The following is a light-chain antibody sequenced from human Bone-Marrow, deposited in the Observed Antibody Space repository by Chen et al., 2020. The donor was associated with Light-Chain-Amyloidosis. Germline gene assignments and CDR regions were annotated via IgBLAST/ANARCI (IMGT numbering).Light chain of an antibody. CDR2: EVS. V-gene: IGLV2-8*01. CDR1: SSNVGGYTF. CDR3: SSYLGNNNWV. J-gene: IGLJ3*02. Sequence: QSALPHPPSASGSPGQPVPISCPGASSNVGGYTFVSWYQQHPGKAPKLMIHEVSKRPSGVPDRFSGSKSGNTASLTVSGLQAEDEADYYCSSYLGNNNWVFGGGTKLTVL.